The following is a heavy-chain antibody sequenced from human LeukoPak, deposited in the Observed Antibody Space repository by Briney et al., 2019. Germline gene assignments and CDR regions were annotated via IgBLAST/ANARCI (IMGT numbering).Heavy chain of an antibody. Sequence: GGSLRLSCAASGFTVSRNYMSWVRQAPGKGLEWVSVIYSGNKIYYADSVKGRVTISRDNSKNTVYLQMNSLRAEDTAVYYCARAPVVVGAADYYYGLDVWGQGTTVTVSS. J-gene: IGHJ6*02. D-gene: IGHD2-15*01. CDR1: GFTVSRNY. CDR2: IYSGNKI. V-gene: IGHV3-66*01. CDR3: ARAPVVVGAADYYYGLDV.